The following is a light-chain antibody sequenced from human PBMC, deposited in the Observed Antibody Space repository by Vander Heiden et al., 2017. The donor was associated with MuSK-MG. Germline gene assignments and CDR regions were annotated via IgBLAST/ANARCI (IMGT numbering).Light chain of an antibody. Sequence: EIVMTQSPVTLSVSPGEGATLSCRASQSVSSNLAWYQEKPGQAPRLLIYGASTRATGFPARFSGSGFGTDFTLTITSLQPEDTAIYYCQQYNTWPVTFGAGTKVEIK. CDR3: QQYNTWPVT. J-gene: IGKJ4*01. V-gene: IGKV3-15*01. CDR2: GAS. CDR1: QSVSSN.